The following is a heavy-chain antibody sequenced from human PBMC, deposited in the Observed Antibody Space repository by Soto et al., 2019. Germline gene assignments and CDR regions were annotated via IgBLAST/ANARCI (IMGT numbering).Heavy chain of an antibody. V-gene: IGHV3-23*01. CDR3: AKDRGYCSSTSCYFWYFDY. J-gene: IGHJ4*02. CDR2: ISGSGGST. CDR1: GFTFSSYA. D-gene: IGHD2-2*01. Sequence: EVQLLESGGGLVPPGGSLRLSCAASGFTFSSYAMSWVRQAPGKGLEWVSAISGSGGSTYYADSVKGRFTISRDNSKNPLYLQRNSLRAEDTAVYYCAKDRGYCSSTSCYFWYFDYWGQGALVTVSS.